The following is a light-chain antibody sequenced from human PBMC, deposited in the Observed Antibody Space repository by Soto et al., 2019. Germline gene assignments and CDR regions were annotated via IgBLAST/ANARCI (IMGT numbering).Light chain of an antibody. J-gene: IGLJ2*01. V-gene: IGLV1-40*01. CDR1: SSNIGAGYD. CDR2: DNN. CDR3: QCQASSLRDVI. Sequence: QSVLTQPPSVSGAPGQRVTISCTGTSSNIGAGYDVPWYQQLPGEAPKLLLYDNNNRPSGVPDRFSGFKSDTSASLVITGLQAEDEADYYCQCQASSLRDVIFGGGTKLTVL.